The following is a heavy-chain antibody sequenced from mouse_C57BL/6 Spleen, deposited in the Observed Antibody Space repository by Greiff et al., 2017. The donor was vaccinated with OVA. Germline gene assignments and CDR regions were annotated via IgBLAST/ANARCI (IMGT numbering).Heavy chain of an antibody. D-gene: IGHD4-1*01. CDR3: ARSGTGTSMDY. CDR1: GYTFTSYW. J-gene: IGHJ4*01. Sequence: VQLQQPGAELVKPGASVKLSCKASGYTFTSYWMHWVKQRPGQGLEWIGMIHPNSGSTNYNEKFKSKATLTVDKSSSTAYMQLSSLTSEDSAVYYCARSGTGTSMDYWGQGTSVTVSS. V-gene: IGHV1-64*01. CDR2: IHPNSGST.